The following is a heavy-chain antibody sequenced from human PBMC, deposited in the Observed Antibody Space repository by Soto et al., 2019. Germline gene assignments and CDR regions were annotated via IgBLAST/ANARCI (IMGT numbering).Heavy chain of an antibody. CDR3: AKQLWFGELPYGPFDY. Sequence: GGSLRLSCAASGFTFSSYAMSWVRQAPGKGLEWVSAISGSGGSTYYADSVKGRFTISRDNSKNTLYLQMNSLRAEDTAVYYCAKQLWFGELPYGPFDYWGQGTLVTSPQ. D-gene: IGHD3-10*01. J-gene: IGHJ4*02. CDR1: GFTFSSYA. V-gene: IGHV3-23*01. CDR2: ISGSGGST.